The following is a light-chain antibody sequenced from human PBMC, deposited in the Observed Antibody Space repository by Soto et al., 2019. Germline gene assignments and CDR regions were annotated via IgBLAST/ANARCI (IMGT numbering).Light chain of an antibody. J-gene: IGLJ1*01. CDR2: STS. CDR3: ALFMGNGISV. CDR1: SGSVSTANN. V-gene: IGLV8-61*01. Sequence: QTLVTQESSFSVSPGGTVTLTCGLISGSVSTANNPNWYQQTPGQAPRTLIYSTSTRCSGVPDRFSGSILGNKAALTITGAQADDESDDYCALFMGNGISVFGPGTKVTVL.